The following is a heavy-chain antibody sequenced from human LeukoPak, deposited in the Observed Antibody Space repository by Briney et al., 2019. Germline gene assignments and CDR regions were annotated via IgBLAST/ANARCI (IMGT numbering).Heavy chain of an antibody. CDR2: IKQDGSEK. V-gene: IGHV3-7*01. Sequence: GGSLRLSCAASGFTFSSYWMSWVRQAPGKGLEWVANIKQDGSEKYYVDSVKGRFTISRDNSKNTLYLQMNSLRAEDTAVYYCATLPRTVYDILTGYYTDYWGRGTLVTVSS. D-gene: IGHD3-9*01. J-gene: IGHJ4*02. CDR3: ATLPRTVYDILTGYYTDY. CDR1: GFTFSSYW.